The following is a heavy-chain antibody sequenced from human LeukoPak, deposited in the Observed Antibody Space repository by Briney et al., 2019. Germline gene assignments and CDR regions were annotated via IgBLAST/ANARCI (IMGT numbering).Heavy chain of an antibody. CDR3: ARAQKHYYDSSGYPPFDY. D-gene: IGHD3-22*01. V-gene: IGHV4-31*03. CDR2: IYYSGST. J-gene: IGHJ4*02. CDR1: GGSISRGGYY. Sequence: PSQTLSLTFTVSGGSISRGGYYWSWIRQHPGKGLEWIGYIYYSGSTYYNPSLKSRVTISVDTCKNQFSLKLSSVTAADTAVYYCARAQKHYYDSSGYPPFDYWGQGTLVTVSS.